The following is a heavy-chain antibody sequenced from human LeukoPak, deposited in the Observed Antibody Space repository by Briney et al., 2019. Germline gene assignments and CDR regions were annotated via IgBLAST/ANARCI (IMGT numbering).Heavy chain of an antibody. J-gene: IGHJ4*02. CDR3: AKDGRWLQLEYYFDY. Sequence: GGSLRLSCAASGFTFSNYAIHWVRQAPGKGLEWVSTIGWNSGSIGYADSVKGRFTISRDNAKNSLYLQMNSLRAEDTAFYYCAKDGRWLQLEYYFDYWGQGTLVTVSS. CDR2: IGWNSGSI. D-gene: IGHD5-24*01. V-gene: IGHV3-9*01. CDR1: GFTFSNYA.